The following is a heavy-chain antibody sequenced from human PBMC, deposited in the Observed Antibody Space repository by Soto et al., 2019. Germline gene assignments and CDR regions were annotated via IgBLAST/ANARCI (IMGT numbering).Heavy chain of an antibody. CDR1: GFTFSNAW. D-gene: IGHD2-2*01. CDR3: STDPPRYCSSTSCYVGF. CDR2: IKSKTDGGTT. Sequence: EVQLVESGGGLVKPGESLRLSCTASGFTFSNAWMNWVRQAPGKGLEWVGRIKSKTDGGTTDYAAPVKARFTISRDDSQNTVYLKMHSLKTEDTAVYYCSTDPPRYCSSTSCYVGFWGQGTLVTVSS. V-gene: IGHV3-15*01. J-gene: IGHJ4*02.